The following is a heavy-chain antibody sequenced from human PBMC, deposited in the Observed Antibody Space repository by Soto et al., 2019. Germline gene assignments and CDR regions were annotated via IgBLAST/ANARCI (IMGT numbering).Heavy chain of an antibody. D-gene: IGHD6-19*01. V-gene: IGHV1-69*12. CDR1: GGTFSSYA. CDR2: IIPIFGTA. CDR3: ARERAVAGNYYFDY. J-gene: IGHJ4*02. Sequence: QVQLVQSGAEVKKPGSSVKVSCKASGGTFSSYAISWVRQAPGQGLEWMGGIIPIFGTANYAQKFQGRVTXXAXEXTSTAYMELSSLRSEDTAVYYCARERAVAGNYYFDYWGQGTLVTVSS.